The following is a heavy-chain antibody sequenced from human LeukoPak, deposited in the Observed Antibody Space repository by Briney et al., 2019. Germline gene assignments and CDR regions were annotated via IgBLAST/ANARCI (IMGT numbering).Heavy chain of an antibody. CDR3: AREETLWFGELLYGASFDF. CDR2: INPNSGGT. D-gene: IGHD3-10*01. CDR1: GYTFTGYY. J-gene: IGHJ4*02. V-gene: IGHV1-2*02. Sequence: GASVKVSCKASGYTFTGYYMHWVRQAPGQGLEWMGWINPNSGGTNYAQKLQGRVTLTTDTSTSTAYMELRSLRSDDTAVYYCAREETLWFGELLYGASFDFWGQGTLVTVSS.